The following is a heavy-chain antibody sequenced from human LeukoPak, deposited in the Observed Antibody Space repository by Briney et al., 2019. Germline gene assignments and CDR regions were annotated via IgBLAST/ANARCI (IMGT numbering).Heavy chain of an antibody. CDR1: GGSISDYH. CDR2: IYNSGRT. V-gene: IGHV4-59*01. CDR3: ARGSYDSSGYYGVGQTFDY. Sequence: SETLSLTCTVSGGSISDYHRSWIRQPPGKGLEYIGYIYNSGRTFYNPSLKSRVTISADTSKKQFSLKLTSVTAADTAVYYCARGSYDSSGYYGVGQTFDYWGQGTLVTVSS. J-gene: IGHJ4*02. D-gene: IGHD3-22*01.